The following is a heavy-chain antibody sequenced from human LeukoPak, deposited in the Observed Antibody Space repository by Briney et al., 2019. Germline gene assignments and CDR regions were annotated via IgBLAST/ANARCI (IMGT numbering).Heavy chain of an antibody. CDR1: GFTVSSNY. D-gene: IGHD1-26*01. V-gene: IGHV3-66*01. CDR2: IYSGGST. J-gene: IGHJ4*02. CDR3: ARGIVGATDPGFDY. Sequence: PGGSLRLSCAASGFTVSSNYMSWVRQAPGKGLEWVSVIYSGGSTYYADSVKGRFTISRDNSKNTLYLQMNSLRAEDTAVYYCARGIVGATDPGFDYWGQGTLVTVSS.